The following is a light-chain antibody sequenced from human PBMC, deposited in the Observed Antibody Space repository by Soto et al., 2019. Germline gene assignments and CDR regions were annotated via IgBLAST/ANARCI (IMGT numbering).Light chain of an antibody. CDR3: SSFGGTNGVL. Sequence: QSALTQPPSASGSPGQSVTISCTGTSSDVGGYNYVSWYQQHPGKAPKLLIYDVNKRPPGVPDRFSGSKSGNTASLTVSGLQTEDEADYCCSSFGGTNGVLFGGGTKVTVL. CDR2: DVN. CDR1: SSDVGGYNY. J-gene: IGLJ2*01. V-gene: IGLV2-8*01.